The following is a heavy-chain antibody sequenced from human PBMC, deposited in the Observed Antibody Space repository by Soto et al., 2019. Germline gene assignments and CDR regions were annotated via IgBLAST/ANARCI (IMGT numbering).Heavy chain of an antibody. Sequence: ASVKVSCKASGYTFTSYGISWVRQAPGQGLEWMGWISAYNGNTNYAQKLQGRVTMTTDTSTSTAYMELRSLRSDDTAVYYCEREYSSPVYYYYYGMDVWGQGTTVTVSS. CDR2: ISAYNGNT. V-gene: IGHV1-18*01. CDR3: EREYSSPVYYYYYGMDV. J-gene: IGHJ6*02. CDR1: GYTFTSYG. D-gene: IGHD6-19*01.